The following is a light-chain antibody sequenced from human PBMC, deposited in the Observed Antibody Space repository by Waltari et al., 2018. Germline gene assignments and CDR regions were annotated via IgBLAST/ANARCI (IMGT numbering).Light chain of an antibody. J-gene: IGKJ1*01. CDR2: AAS. Sequence: DIQMTQSPSSLSASVGDRVTITCRASQSIASNLRWYQQKPGKAPKLLIYAASSLQRGVPSRFSARGSGTDFALTISSLQREDFATYYCQQSYSSPRTFGQGTKVEVK. CDR3: QQSYSSPRT. V-gene: IGKV1-39*01. CDR1: QSIASN.